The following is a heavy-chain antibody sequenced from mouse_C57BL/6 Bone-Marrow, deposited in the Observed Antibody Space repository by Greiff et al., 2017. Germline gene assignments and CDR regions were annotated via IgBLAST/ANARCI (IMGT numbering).Heavy chain of an antibody. Sequence: QVQLQQPGTELVKPGASVTLSCKASGYTFTSYWMHWVKQRPGQGLEWIGNINPSNGGTNYNAKFKSQATLTVDKSSTTAYMLLSSLTSEPSASSNCASGKDYGGYPPDYWGQGTTLTVSS. CDR3: ASGKDYGGYPPDY. CDR1: GYTFTSYW. J-gene: IGHJ2*01. D-gene: IGHD1-1*02. V-gene: IGHV1-53*01. CDR2: INPSNGGT.